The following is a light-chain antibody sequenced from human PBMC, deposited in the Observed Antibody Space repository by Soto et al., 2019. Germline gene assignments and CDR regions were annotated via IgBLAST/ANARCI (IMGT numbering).Light chain of an antibody. V-gene: IGLV1-40*01. CDR1: SSNIGAGYD. CDR3: QSYDSSLSGGV. Sequence: QSVLTQPPSVSGAPGQRVTISCTGSSSNIGAGYDVHWYQQLPGTAPKLLIYGNSNRPSGVPDRFSGSKSGTSASLATTGLQAEDEADYYCQSYDSSLSGGVFGTGTKLTVL. J-gene: IGLJ1*01. CDR2: GNS.